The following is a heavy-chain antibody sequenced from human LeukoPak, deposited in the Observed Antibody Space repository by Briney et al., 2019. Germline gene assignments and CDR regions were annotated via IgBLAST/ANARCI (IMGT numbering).Heavy chain of an antibody. CDR1: GGTFRSYA. J-gene: IGHJ3*02. V-gene: IGHV3-30-3*01. Sequence: SCKASGGTFRSYAMHWVRQAPGKGLEWVAVISYDGSNKDYADSVKGRFTISRDNSKNTLFLQMNSLRAEDTAVYYCAREIFNGFDIWGQGTMVTVSS. CDR2: ISYDGSNK. CDR3: AREIFNGFDI.